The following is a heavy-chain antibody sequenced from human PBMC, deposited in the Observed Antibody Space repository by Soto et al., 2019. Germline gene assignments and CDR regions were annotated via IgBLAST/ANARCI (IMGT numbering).Heavy chain of an antibody. CDR2: INAGNGNT. CDR1: GYTFTSYA. Sequence: RASVKVSCKASGYTFTSYAMHWVRQAPGQRLEWMGWINAGNGNTKYSQKFQGRVTITRDTSASTAYMELSSLRSEDTAVYYCAREEAYYDILTGYVPRGYFDYWGQGTLVTVSS. V-gene: IGHV1-3*01. D-gene: IGHD3-9*01. J-gene: IGHJ4*02. CDR3: AREEAYYDILTGYVPRGYFDY.